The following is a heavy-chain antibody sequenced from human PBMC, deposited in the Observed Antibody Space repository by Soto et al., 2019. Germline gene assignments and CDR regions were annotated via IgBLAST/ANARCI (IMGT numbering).Heavy chain of an antibody. CDR1: GGSVSSYY. CDR3: ARDRSYSSGWYYFDY. V-gene: IGHV4-59*02. CDR2: IYYSGST. J-gene: IGHJ4*02. Sequence: PSETLSLTCTVSGGSVSSYYWSWIRQPPGKGLEWIGYIYYSGSTNYNPSLKSRVTISVDTSKNQFSLKLSSVTAADTAVYYCARDRSYSSGWYYFDYWGQGTLVTVSS. D-gene: IGHD6-19*01.